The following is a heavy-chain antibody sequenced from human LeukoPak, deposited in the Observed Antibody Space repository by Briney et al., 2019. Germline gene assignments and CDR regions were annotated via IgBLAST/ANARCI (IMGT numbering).Heavy chain of an antibody. CDR2: IGTTGNNYAT. CDR1: GLTFSASD. CDR3: MVYRSGHN. V-gene: IGHV3-73*01. D-gene: IGHD6-19*01. Sequence: GGSLTLTCVVSGLTFSASDVHWVRQASGKGLEWVGRIGTTGNNYATEYAASMKGRFIIFRDDSENTAYLHMNSLKTADTALYYCMVYRSGHNRGHGTLVTVSS. J-gene: IGHJ4*01.